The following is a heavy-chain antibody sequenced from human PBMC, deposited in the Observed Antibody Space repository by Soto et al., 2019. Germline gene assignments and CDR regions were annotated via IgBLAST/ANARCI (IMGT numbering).Heavy chain of an antibody. CDR2: VHYTGST. V-gene: IGHV4-59*01. J-gene: IGHJ6*02. D-gene: IGHD2-2*01. CDR1: ADSITNYY. Sequence: SETLSLTCTVSADSITNYYWTWIRQPPGKGLEWMGCVHYTGSTNYNPSLKSRVTISVDTSKNQFSLKLTSVAAADTAVYYCARDRIVVVPAAIPLHFDHGMDVWGQGTTVTVSS. CDR3: ARDRIVVVPAAIPLHFDHGMDV.